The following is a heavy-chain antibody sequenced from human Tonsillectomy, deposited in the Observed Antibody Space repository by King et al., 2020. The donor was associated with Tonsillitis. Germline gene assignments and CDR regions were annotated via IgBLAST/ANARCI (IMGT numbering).Heavy chain of an antibody. D-gene: IGHD5-24*01. Sequence: QLVQSGAEVKKPGSSVKVSCKASGGTFSSYAISWVRQAPGQGLEWMGGIIPIFGTANYAQKFQGRVTITADESTGTAYMELSSLRAEDTAVYYCARIELEMAVSHLGAFDIWGQGTMVTVSS. V-gene: IGHV1-69*12. CDR1: GGTFSSYA. CDR2: IIPIFGTA. CDR3: ARIELEMAVSHLGAFDI. J-gene: IGHJ3*02.